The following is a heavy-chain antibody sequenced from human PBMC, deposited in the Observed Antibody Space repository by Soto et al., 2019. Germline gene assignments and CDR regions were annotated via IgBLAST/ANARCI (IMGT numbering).Heavy chain of an antibody. CDR1: GGSFSGYY. J-gene: IGHJ6*02. Sequence: PSETLSLTCAVYGGSFSGYYWSWIRQPPGKGLEWIGEINHSGSTNYNPSLKSRVTISVDTSKNQFSLKLSSVTAADTAVYYCARGHSSGWYDYYYYGMDVWGQGTTVTVSS. CDR2: INHSGST. CDR3: ARGHSSGWYDYYYYGMDV. V-gene: IGHV4-34*01. D-gene: IGHD6-19*01.